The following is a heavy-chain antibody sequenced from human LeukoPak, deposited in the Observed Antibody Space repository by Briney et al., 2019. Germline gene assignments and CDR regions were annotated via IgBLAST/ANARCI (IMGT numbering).Heavy chain of an antibody. CDR1: GFTFSTYS. CDR3: ARDPLDI. CDR2: ISSGSSYI. V-gene: IGHV3-21*01. Sequence: GGSLRPSCAASGFTFSTYSMNWVRQAPGKGLEWVSSISSGSSYIYYADSVKGRFTISRDNTKNSLYLQMNSLRAEDTAVYYCARDPLDIWGQGTMVTVSS. J-gene: IGHJ3*02.